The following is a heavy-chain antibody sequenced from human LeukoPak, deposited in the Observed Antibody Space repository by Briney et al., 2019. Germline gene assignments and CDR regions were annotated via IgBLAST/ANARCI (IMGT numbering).Heavy chain of an antibody. Sequence: SVKVSCKASGGTFSRYAISWVRQAPGQGLEWMGGIIPIFGTANYTKKFQGRVTITADESTSAAYMELSSLRSEDTAVYYCARDEGPNSPQFDWGQGTLVTVSS. CDR1: GGTFSRYA. J-gene: IGHJ4*02. CDR2: IIPIFGTA. CDR3: ARDEGPNSPQFD. D-gene: IGHD3-16*01. V-gene: IGHV1-69*13.